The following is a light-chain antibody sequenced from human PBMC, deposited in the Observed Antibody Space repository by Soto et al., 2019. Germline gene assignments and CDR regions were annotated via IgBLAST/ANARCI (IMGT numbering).Light chain of an antibody. Sequence: SYELTQPPPVSVAPGKTARITCGGNNIGSKSVYWYQQKPGQAPVLVIYYDSDRPSGIPERFSGSNSGNTATLTISRVEAGDEADYYCQVWDSSSDHVVFGGGTKVTVL. CDR1: NIGSKS. J-gene: IGLJ2*01. CDR3: QVWDSSSDHVV. V-gene: IGLV3-21*04. CDR2: YDS.